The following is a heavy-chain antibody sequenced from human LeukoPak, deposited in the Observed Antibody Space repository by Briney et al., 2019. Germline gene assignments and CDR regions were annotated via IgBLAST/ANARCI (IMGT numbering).Heavy chain of an antibody. V-gene: IGHV3-23*01. CDR2: LSTSGGVT. CDR1: GFTFSSYA. J-gene: IGHJ3*02. CDR3: AKSRSGWGDFDI. D-gene: IGHD3-16*01. Sequence: GGPLRLSCAASGFTFSSYAVSWVRQAPGKVLEWVSALSTSGGVTHYADSLKGRFTISRDKSKNTLYLQMNSLRADVTAVYYCAKSRSGWGDFDIWGRGTMVTVSS.